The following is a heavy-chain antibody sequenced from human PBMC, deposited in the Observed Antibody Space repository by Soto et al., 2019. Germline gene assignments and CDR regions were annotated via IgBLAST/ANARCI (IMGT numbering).Heavy chain of an antibody. Sequence: RGESLKISCQGSGYSFASYWIGVVRQLPGKDLEWMGMIYPGDSDTRYSPSFQGQVTISADQSLRTAYLQWTSLKASDTALYYSARTRSFTLGFYYDDIDVWGPGTTVTVSS. V-gene: IGHV5-51*01. CDR1: GYSFASYW. CDR3: ARTRSFTLGFYYDDIDV. D-gene: IGHD6-6*01. CDR2: IYPGDSDT. J-gene: IGHJ6*02.